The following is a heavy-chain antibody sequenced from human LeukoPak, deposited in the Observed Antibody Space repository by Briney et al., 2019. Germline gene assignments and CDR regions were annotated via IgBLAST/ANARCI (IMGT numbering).Heavy chain of an antibody. CDR2: IDTGGGT. CDR1: GFTFSSYD. CDR3: ARGMGSGNSAVFDY. J-gene: IGHJ4*02. D-gene: IGHD3-10*01. V-gene: IGHV3-13*04. Sequence: GGSLILSCAASGFTFSSYDMHWVRRPTGKGLEWVSGIDTGGGTYYPGSVKGRFTISRENDKNSLYLQMTNLRAGDTAMYYCARGMGSGNSAVFDYWGQGTLVTVSS.